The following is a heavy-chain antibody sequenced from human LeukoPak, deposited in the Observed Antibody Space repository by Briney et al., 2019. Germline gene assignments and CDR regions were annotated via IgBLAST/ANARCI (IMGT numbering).Heavy chain of an antibody. V-gene: IGHV4-39*01. CDR3: ARTRYSSGWYSWSFDL. J-gene: IGHJ2*01. Sequence: MPSETLSLTCTVSGGSISSANYYWGWIRQPPGKGLEWIGSIYYSGSTYYNPSLKSRVTISVDTSKNQFSLKLSSVTAADTAVYYCARTRYSSGWYSWSFDLWGRGTLVTVSS. D-gene: IGHD6-19*01. CDR1: GGSISSANYY. CDR2: IYYSGST.